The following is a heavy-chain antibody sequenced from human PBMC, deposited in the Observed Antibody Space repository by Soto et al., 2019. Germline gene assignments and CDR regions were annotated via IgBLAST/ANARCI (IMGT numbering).Heavy chain of an antibody. J-gene: IGHJ4*02. D-gene: IGHD5-12*01. CDR3: ARSRWLATHYFDY. CDR1: GFTFDDYA. V-gene: IGHV3-9*01. CDR2: VSWNGNSV. Sequence: PGGSLRLSCAASGFTFDDYAMHWVRQAPGKGLEWVSGVSWNGNSVTYADSVKGRFTISRDNAKNSLYLQMSSLTPEDTAFYFCARSRWLATHYFDYWGQGALVTVSS.